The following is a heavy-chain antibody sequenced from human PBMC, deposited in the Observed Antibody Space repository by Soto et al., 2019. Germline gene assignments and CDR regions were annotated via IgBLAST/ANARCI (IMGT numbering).Heavy chain of an antibody. V-gene: IGHV3-23*01. J-gene: IGHJ5*02. CDR3: AKVPYRRDFWSGYPNWFDP. Sequence: PGGSLRLSCAASGFTFSSYAMSWVRQAPGKGLEWVSAISGSGGSTYYADSVKGRFTISRDNSKNTLYLQMNSLRAEDTVVYYCAKVPYRRDFWSGYPNWFDPWGQGTLVTVSS. D-gene: IGHD3-3*01. CDR1: GFTFSSYA. CDR2: ISGSGGST.